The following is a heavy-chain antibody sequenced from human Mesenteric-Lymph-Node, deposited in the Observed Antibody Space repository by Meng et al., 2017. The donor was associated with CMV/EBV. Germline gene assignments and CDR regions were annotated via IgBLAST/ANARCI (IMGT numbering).Heavy chain of an antibody. Sequence: SGITIRSSTWWNGVRQPPGKGLEGSGEIYHEGRTNYDASLKARVSMSVDKSRSQFSLNLNSVTVADTAVYYCASRTIASRPSHLDYWGQGALVTVSS. CDR3: ASRTIASRPSHLDY. D-gene: IGHD6-6*01. V-gene: IGHV4-4*02. CDR1: GITIRSSTW. J-gene: IGHJ4*02. CDR2: IYHEGRT.